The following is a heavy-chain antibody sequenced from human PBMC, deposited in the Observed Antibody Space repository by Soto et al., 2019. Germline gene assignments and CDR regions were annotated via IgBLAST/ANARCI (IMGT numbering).Heavy chain of an antibody. CDR2: ISYHGSDK. V-gene: IGHV3-30*18. J-gene: IGHJ4*02. Sequence: QVQLVESGGGVVQPGRSLRLSCAASGFTFSNYGMHWVRQAPGKGLEWVAVISYHGSDKYYADSVKGRFTISRDNSKNTLYLQMDSLRAEDRAVYYCEKDHLTTTVTTVGYWGQGTLVTVSS. CDR3: EKDHLTTTVTTVGY. D-gene: IGHD4-17*01. CDR1: GFTFSNYG.